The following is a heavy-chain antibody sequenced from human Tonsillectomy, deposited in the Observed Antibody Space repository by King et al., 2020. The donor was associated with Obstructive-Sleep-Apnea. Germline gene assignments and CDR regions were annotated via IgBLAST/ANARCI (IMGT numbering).Heavy chain of an antibody. D-gene: IGHD1/OR15-1a*01. Sequence: VQLVESGGGVVQPGRSLRLSCAASGFTFSSYAMHWVRQAPGKGLEWVAVISYDGSDKYYADSVKGRFTISRDNSKNTLYLQMNSLRPEDTAVYYCARDRANTCFDYWGQGTLVTVSS. V-gene: IGHV3-30*04. CDR1: GFTFSSYA. CDR2: ISYDGSDK. CDR3: ARDRANTCFDY. J-gene: IGHJ4*02.